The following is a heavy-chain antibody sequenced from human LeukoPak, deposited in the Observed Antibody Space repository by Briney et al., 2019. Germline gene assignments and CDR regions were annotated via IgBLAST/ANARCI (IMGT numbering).Heavy chain of an antibody. V-gene: IGHV1-24*01. CDR1: GYTLTELS. Sequence: ASVKVSCKVSGYTLTELSMHWVRQAPGKGLEWMGGFDPEDGETIYAQKFQGRVTMTEDTSTDTAYMEVSSLRSEDTAVCYCATPHRFAYQLPFDYWGQGTLVTVSS. J-gene: IGHJ4*02. CDR2: FDPEDGET. CDR3: ATPHRFAYQLPFDY. D-gene: IGHD2-2*01.